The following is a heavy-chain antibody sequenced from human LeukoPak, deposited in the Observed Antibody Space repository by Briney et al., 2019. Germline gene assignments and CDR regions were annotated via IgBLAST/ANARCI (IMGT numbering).Heavy chain of an antibody. CDR1: GFTFSSYA. D-gene: IGHD2-15*01. V-gene: IGHV3-30*04. CDR2: TSHDGSNK. J-gene: IGHJ3*02. CDR3: ARPLYPYCSGGSCFPDAFDI. Sequence: GGSLRLSCAASGFTFSSYAMHWVRQAPGKGLEWVAVTSHDGSNKYYADSVKGRFTISRDNSKNTLYLQMNSLRAEDTAVYYCARPLYPYCSGGSCFPDAFDIWGQGTMVTVSS.